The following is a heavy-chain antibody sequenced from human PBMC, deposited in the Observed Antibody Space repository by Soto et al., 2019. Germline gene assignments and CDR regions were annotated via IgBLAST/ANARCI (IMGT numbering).Heavy chain of an antibody. CDR2: IYYSGST. CDR1: GGSISSSSYY. V-gene: IGHV4-39*01. Sequence: SETLSLTCTVSGGSISSSSYYWGWIRQPPGKGLEWIGSIYYSGSTYYNPSLKSRVTISVDTSKNQFSLKLSSVTAADTAVYYCARGFPTVVTLDYWGQGTLVTVSS. CDR3: ARGFPTVVTLDY. J-gene: IGHJ4*02. D-gene: IGHD4-17*01.